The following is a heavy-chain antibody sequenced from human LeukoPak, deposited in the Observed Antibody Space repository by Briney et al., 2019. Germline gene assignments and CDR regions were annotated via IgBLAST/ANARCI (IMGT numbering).Heavy chain of an antibody. Sequence: PGGSLRLSCAASGFTFSSYGMHWVRQAPGKGLEWVAVISYDGSNKYYADSVKGRFTISRDNSKNTLYLQMNSLRAEDTAVYYCAKDFGGGSCCFFDYWGQGTLVTVSS. V-gene: IGHV3-30*18. D-gene: IGHD2-15*01. CDR2: ISYDGSNK. CDR3: AKDFGGGSCCFFDY. J-gene: IGHJ4*02. CDR1: GFTFSSYG.